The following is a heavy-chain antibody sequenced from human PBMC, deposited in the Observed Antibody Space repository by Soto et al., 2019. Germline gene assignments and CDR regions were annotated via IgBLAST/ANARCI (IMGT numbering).Heavy chain of an antibody. CDR3: AKDRNWNYDGAFDY. Sequence: ASVKVSCKVSGYTLTELSMHWVRQAPGKGLEWMGGFDPEDGETIYAQKFQGRVTMTEDTSTDTAYMELSSLRSGDTALYYCAKDRNWNYDGAFDYWGQGTLVTVSS. V-gene: IGHV1-24*01. J-gene: IGHJ4*02. D-gene: IGHD1-7*01. CDR2: FDPEDGET. CDR1: GYTLTELS.